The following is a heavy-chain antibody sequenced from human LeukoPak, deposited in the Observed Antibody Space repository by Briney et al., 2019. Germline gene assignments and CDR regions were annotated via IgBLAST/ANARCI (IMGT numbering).Heavy chain of an antibody. J-gene: IGHJ4*02. V-gene: IGHV1-18*01. CDR2: ISAYNGNT. Sequence: GASVKVSCKASGYTFTSYGISWVRQAPGQGLEWMGWISAYNGNTNYAQKLQGRVTMTTDTSTSTAYMELRSLRSDDTAVYYCARATYYDFWSGYYVGPDKGTKTFDYWGQGTLVTVSS. CDR1: GYTFTSYG. D-gene: IGHD3-3*01. CDR3: ARATYYDFWSGYYVGPDKGTKTFDY.